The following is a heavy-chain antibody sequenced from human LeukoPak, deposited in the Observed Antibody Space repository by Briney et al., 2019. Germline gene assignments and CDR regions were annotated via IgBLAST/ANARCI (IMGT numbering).Heavy chain of an antibody. CDR1: GGSFRGYY. Sequence: SETLSLTCSVYGGSFRGYYWSWIRQPPGKGLEWIGEINHSGRTNYNPSLNSRVTISVDTSKNQFSLKLSSVTAADTAVYYCARAQWAPLKYSSSNGLDYWGQGTLVTVSS. D-gene: IGHD6-6*01. CDR3: ARAQWAPLKYSSSNGLDY. V-gene: IGHV4-34*01. J-gene: IGHJ4*02. CDR2: INHSGRT.